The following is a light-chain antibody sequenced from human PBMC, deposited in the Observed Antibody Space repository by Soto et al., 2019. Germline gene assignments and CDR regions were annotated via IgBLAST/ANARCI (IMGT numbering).Light chain of an antibody. CDR3: SSYTTSSTLEV. CDR1: SSDVGGYNY. CDR2: DVS. J-gene: IGLJ1*01. V-gene: IGLV2-14*01. Sequence: QSALTQPASVSGSPGQSITISCTGTSSDVGGYNYVSWYQQHPGKDPKLMIYDVSNRPSGVSNRFSGSKSGNTASLTISGLQAEDEADYYCSSYTTSSTLEVFGTVTKLTVL.